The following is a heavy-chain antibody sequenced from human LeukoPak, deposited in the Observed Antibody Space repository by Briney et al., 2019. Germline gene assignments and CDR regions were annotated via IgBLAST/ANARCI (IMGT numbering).Heavy chain of an antibody. CDR2: ISSSGSTI. D-gene: IGHD2-15*01. CDR3: ARVLRYCSGGNCYSGGLGYMDV. J-gene: IGHJ6*03. Sequence: PGGSLDLSCAASGFPFSDYYMSWIRQAPGKGLEWVPYISSSGSTIYYEDSVKGRCTISRNNAKNSLYLQMNSLRAEDTAVYYCARVLRYCSGGNCYSGGLGYMDVWGKGTRVTISS. V-gene: IGHV3-11*01. CDR1: GFPFSDYY.